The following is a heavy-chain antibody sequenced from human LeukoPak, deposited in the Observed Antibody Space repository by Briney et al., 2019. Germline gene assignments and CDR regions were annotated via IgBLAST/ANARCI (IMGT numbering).Heavy chain of an antibody. D-gene: IGHD5-18*01. CDR1: GYSFTSYW. Sequence: HGESLKISCKGSGYSFTSYWIGWVRQMPGKGLEWMGIIYPGGSDTRYSPSFQGQVTISADKSISTAYLQWSSLKASDTAMYYCARHVAFYSYANPPSYYYYYYMDVWGKGTTVTVSS. CDR2: IYPGGSDT. CDR3: ARHVAFYSYANPPSYYYYYYMDV. V-gene: IGHV5-51*01. J-gene: IGHJ6*03.